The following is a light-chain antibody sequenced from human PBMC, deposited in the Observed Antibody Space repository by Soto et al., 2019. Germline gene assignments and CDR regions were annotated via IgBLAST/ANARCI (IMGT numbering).Light chain of an antibody. V-gene: IGLV2-14*02. CDR2: EVS. CDR1: SSDVGSYNL. Sequence: QSVLTQPASVSGSPGQSITISCTGTSSDVGSYNLVSWYQQHPGKAPTLMIYEVSKRPSGASSRFSGSKSGNTASLTISGLQAEDEADYYCRSYTSSSTRVFGGGTQLTVL. CDR3: RSYTSSSTRV. J-gene: IGLJ3*02.